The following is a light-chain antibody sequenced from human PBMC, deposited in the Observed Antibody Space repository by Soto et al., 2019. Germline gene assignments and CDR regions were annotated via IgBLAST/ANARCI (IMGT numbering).Light chain of an antibody. CDR2: DAS. V-gene: IGKV1-33*01. CDR3: QKHDGVPL. CDR1: QDISNH. J-gene: IGKJ3*01. Sequence: DIQLTQSPSSLSASVGDRVTITCQASQDISNHLNWYQQKPGKAPNPLIYDASDLEPGVPSRFSGGGSGTFFSFTINSLHPEDIATYYCQKHDGVPLFGPGTKVEIK.